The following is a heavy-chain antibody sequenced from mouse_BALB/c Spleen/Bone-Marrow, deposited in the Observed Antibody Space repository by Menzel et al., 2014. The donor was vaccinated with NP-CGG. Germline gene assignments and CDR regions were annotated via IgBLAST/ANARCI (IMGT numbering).Heavy chain of an antibody. D-gene: IGHD1-1*01. CDR2: IDPANGNT. Sequence: EVKLMESGAELVKPGASVKLSCTASGFNIKDTYMHWVKQRPEQGLEWIGRIDPANGNTKYDPKFQGKATITADTSSNTAYLQLSSLTSEDTAVYYCASYYYGSSGFAYWGQGTLVTVFA. V-gene: IGHV14-3*02. J-gene: IGHJ3*01. CDR3: ASYYYGSSGFAY. CDR1: GFNIKDTY.